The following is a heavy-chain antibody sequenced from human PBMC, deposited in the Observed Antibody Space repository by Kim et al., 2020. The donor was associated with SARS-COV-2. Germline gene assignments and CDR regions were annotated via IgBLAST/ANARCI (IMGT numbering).Heavy chain of an antibody. CDR2: ISPSGDIT. CDR1: GYIFSSYY. Sequence: ASVKVSCKASGYIFSSYYMHWVRQAPGQGLEWMGIISPSGDITIYAQKFQGRLTMTRDTSTSTLYMELSSLRSEDTAVYYCAREQTRGFFNYWGQGPLVTVSS. J-gene: IGHJ4*02. D-gene: IGHD3-3*01. CDR3: AREQTRGFFNY. V-gene: IGHV1-46*01.